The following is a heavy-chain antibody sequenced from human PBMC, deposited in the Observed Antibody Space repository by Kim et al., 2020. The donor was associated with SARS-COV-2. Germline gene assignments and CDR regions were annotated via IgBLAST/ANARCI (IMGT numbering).Heavy chain of an antibody. CDR1: GGSISSYY. Sequence: SETLSLTCTVSGGSISSYYWSWIRQPAGKGLEWIGRIYTSGSTNYNPSLKSRVTMSVDTSKNQFSLKLSSVTAADTAVYYCARADSSGYYYGLQNWFDPWGQGTLVTVSS. CDR2: IYTSGST. CDR3: ARADSSGYYYGLQNWFDP. J-gene: IGHJ5*02. D-gene: IGHD3-22*01. V-gene: IGHV4-4*07.